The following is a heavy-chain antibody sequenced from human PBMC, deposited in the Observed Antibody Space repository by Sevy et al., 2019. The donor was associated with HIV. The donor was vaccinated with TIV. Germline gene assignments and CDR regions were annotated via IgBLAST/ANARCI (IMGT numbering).Heavy chain of an antibody. Sequence: GGSLRLSCAASGFTYGTHSMNWVRQAPGKGLEWVSYISGGSRTIYYADSGKGRFPISRANAKNSLSLQMNSLRVEDTAVYYCARDGRRGYDMDVWGQGTTVTVSS. CDR3: ARDGRRGYDMDV. CDR2: ISGGSRTI. V-gene: IGHV3-48*01. D-gene: IGHD3-10*01. CDR1: GFTYGTHS. J-gene: IGHJ6*02.